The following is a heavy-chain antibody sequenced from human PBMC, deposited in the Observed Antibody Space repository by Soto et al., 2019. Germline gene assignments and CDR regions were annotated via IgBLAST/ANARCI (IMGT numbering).Heavy chain of an antibody. CDR3: ARKAWVRFDY. J-gene: IGHJ4*02. V-gene: IGHV4-4*02. Sequence: QVQMQESGPGLVKPSGTLSLTCAVSGDSISSSVWWTWVRQLPGKGLEWIGEVFHTGDTYFNPSLRSRVAMSVDKSTNEFSLKVTSVTAADTAIYYCARKAWVRFDYWGQGALVTVSS. CDR2: VFHTGDT. CDR1: GDSISSSVW. D-gene: IGHD7-27*01.